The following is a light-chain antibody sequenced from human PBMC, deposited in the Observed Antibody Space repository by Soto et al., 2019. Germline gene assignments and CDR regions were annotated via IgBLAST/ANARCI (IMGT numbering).Light chain of an antibody. V-gene: IGKV1-27*01. Sequence: DIQMTQSPSSLSASVGDRVTITCRASQGIGTFLAWYQQKPGEVPKALIYGASNLQSGVPSRFSGSVSGTDFTLTISGLQPEDVATYYCQKYNSAPLTFGPGTKVDLK. CDR1: QGIGTF. CDR2: GAS. J-gene: IGKJ3*01. CDR3: QKYNSAPLT.